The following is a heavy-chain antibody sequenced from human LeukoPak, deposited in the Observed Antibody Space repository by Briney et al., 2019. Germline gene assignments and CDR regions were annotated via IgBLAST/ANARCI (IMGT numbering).Heavy chain of an antibody. CDR3: ARDLEPYSSSWYFY. J-gene: IGHJ4*02. CDR1: GGSFSGYY. CDR2: INHSGST. Sequence: SETLSLTCAVYGGSFSGYYWSWIRQPPGKGLEWIGEINHSGSTNYNPSLKSRVTISVDTSKNQFSLKLSSVTAEDTAVYYCARDLEPYSSSWYFYWGQGTLVTVSS. D-gene: IGHD6-13*01. V-gene: IGHV4-34*01.